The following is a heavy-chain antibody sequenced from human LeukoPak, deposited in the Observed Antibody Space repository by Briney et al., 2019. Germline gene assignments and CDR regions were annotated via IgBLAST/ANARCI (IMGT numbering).Heavy chain of an antibody. J-gene: IGHJ4*02. Sequence: TGGSLRLSCTASGLIFSGSWMAWIRQAPGKGLEWVAIIKKDGSEKYYVDSMKGRFTISRDNAKNSLFLQMNSLRAEDTAIYYCTTDTWYSAGHWGQGTLVTVSS. CDR2: IKKDGSEK. V-gene: IGHV3-7*03. D-gene: IGHD2-15*01. CDR3: TTDTWYSAGH. CDR1: GLIFSGSW.